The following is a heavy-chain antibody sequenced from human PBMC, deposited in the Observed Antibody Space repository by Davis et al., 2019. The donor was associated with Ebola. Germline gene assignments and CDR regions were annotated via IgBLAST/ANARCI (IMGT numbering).Heavy chain of an antibody. Sequence: PSETLSLTCTVSGGSVSSGSYYWSWIRQPPGKGLEWIGYIYYSGSTNYNPSLKSRVTISVDTSKNQFSLKLSSVTAADTAVYYCARVGGAGIAVAGTFSFDYWGQGTLVTVSS. J-gene: IGHJ4*02. D-gene: IGHD6-19*01. CDR3: ARVGGAGIAVAGTFSFDY. CDR2: IYYSGST. V-gene: IGHV4-61*01. CDR1: GGSVSSGSYY.